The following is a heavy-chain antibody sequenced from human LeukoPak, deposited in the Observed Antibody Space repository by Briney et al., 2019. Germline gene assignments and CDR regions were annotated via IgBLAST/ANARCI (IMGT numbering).Heavy chain of an antibody. V-gene: IGHV4-39*01. CDR1: GGSISSSSYY. CDR2: IYYSGST. J-gene: IGHJ4*02. D-gene: IGHD3-16*02. CDR3: ARGHRMITFGGVIVPPLFDY. Sequence: SETLSLTCTVSGGSISSSSYYWGWIRQPPGKGLEWIGSIYYSGSTYYNPSLKSRVTISVDTSKNQFSLKLSSVTAADTAVYYCARGHRMITFGGVIVPPLFDYWGQGTLVTVSS.